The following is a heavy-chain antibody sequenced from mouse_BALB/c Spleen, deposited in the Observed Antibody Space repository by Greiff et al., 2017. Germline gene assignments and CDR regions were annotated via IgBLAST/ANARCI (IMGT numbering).Heavy chain of an antibody. Sequence: VHVKQSGAELVKPGASVKLSCTASGFNIKDTYMHWVKQRPEQGLEWIGRIDPANGNTKYDPKFQGKATITADTSSNTAYLQLSSLTSEDTAVYYCALVELGNFDYWGQGTTLTVSS. D-gene: IGHD4-1*01. CDR3: ALVELGNFDY. V-gene: IGHV14-3*02. J-gene: IGHJ2*01. CDR2: IDPANGNT. CDR1: GFNIKDTY.